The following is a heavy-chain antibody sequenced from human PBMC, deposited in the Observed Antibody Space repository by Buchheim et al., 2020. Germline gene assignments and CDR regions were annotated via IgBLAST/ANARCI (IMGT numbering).Heavy chain of an antibody. J-gene: IGHJ5*02. CDR1: GGSFSGYY. Sequence: QVQLQQWGAGLLKPSETLSLTCAVYGGSFSGYYWSWIRQPPGKGLEWMGEINHSESTNYNPSLKSRVTISVDTSKNQYSLKLSSVSAADTAVYYCARGIAAAGTFTWFDPWGKGTL. CDR2: INHSEST. CDR3: ARGIAAAGTFTWFDP. D-gene: IGHD6-13*01. V-gene: IGHV4-34*01.